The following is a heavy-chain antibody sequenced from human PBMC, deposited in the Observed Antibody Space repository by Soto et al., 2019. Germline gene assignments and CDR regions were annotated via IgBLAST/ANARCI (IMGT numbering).Heavy chain of an antibody. CDR2: MNPNSGNT. CDR1: GYTFTSYD. J-gene: IGHJ4*02. CDR3: ARERAAAGFDF. D-gene: IGHD6-13*01. V-gene: IGHV1-8*01. Sequence: QVQLVQSGAEVKKPGASVKVSCKASGYTFTSYDINWVRQATGQGLEWMGWMNPNSGNTGYAQEFQGRVTMTSNTSTITGYLDLISLRSADTAVFCCARERAAAGFDFWGQGTRVTVSS.